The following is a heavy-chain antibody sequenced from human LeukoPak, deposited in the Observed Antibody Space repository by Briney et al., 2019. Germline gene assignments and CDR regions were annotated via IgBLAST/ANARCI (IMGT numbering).Heavy chain of an antibody. V-gene: IGHV4-59*08. D-gene: IGHD2-15*01. CDR2: IYYSGST. J-gene: IGHJ4*02. CDR1: GGSISSYY. Sequence: SETLSLTCTVSGGSISSYYWSWIRQPPGKGLEWIGYIYYSGSTNYNPSLKSRLTISVDTSKNQFSLKLSSVTAADTAVYYCARLIFDCSGGSCYFYLDYWGQGTLVTVSS. CDR3: ARLIFDCSGGSCYFYLDY.